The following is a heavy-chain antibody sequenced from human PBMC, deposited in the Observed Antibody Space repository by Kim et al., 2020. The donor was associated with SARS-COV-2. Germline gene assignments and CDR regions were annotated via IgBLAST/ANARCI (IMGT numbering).Heavy chain of an antibody. V-gene: IGHV3-30*18. CDR3: AKNDGYCSSTSCLGNSDY. J-gene: IGHJ4*02. Sequence: GGSLRLSCAASGFTFSSYGMHWVRQAPGKGLEWVAVISYDGSNKYYADSVKGQFTISRDNSKNTLYLQMNSLRAEDMAVYYCAKNDGYCSSTSCLGNSDYWGQGTLVTVSS. CDR2: ISYDGSNK. CDR1: GFTFSSYG. D-gene: IGHD2-2*03.